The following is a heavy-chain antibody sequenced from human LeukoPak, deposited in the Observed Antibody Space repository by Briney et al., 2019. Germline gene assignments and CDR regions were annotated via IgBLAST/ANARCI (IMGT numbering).Heavy chain of an antibody. D-gene: IGHD4-17*01. CDR3: AKDGGDYDHYYYYMDV. V-gene: IGHV3-48*03. CDR1: GFTFSSYE. CDR2: ISSSGSTI. J-gene: IGHJ6*03. Sequence: HPGGSLRLSCAASGFTFSSYEMNWVRQAPGKGLEWVSYISSSGSTIYYADSVKGRFTISRDNSKNTLYLQMNSLRAEDTAVYYCAKDGGDYDHYYYYMDVWGKGTTVTVSS.